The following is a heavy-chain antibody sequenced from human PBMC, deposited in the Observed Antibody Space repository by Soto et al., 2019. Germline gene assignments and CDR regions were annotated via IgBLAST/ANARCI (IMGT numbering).Heavy chain of an antibody. CDR2: ISWTSDNI. V-gene: IGHV3-9*01. J-gene: IGHJ5*01. Sequence: PGGSLRRSCAASGITLHDYAMNWVRHAPGKGLEWVSVISWTSDNIAYAGSVKCRFTISRDNAKNSLYLQMNSLRAEATATYHCVKEGRCSSSSCFINWIDSGDEGSLGTGSS. CDR3: VKEGRCSSSSCFINWIDS. D-gene: IGHD2-2*01. CDR1: GITLHDYA.